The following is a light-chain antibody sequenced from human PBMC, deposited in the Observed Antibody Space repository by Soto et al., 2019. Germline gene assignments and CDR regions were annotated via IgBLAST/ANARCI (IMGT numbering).Light chain of an antibody. J-gene: IGLJ2*01. CDR2: GNS. Sequence: QLVLTQPPSVSGALGQRVTISCTGSSSNIGAIYDVHWYQQLPGRAPKLLIYGNSNWPSGVPDRFSGSLLGGKAALTLSSVQAEDEAEYYCLLYYGGAHVVFGGGTKLTVL. V-gene: IGLV1-40*01. CDR1: SSNIGAIYD. CDR3: LLYYGGAHVV.